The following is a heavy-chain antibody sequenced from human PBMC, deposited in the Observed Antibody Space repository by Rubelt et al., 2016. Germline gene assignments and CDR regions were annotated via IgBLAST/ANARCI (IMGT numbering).Heavy chain of an antibody. D-gene: IGHD6-19*01. CDR1: GYTFTGYY. V-gene: IGHV1-2*06. J-gene: IGHJ4*02. CDR3: ARWPYSSGWPEPY. Sequence: QVQLVQSGAEMKKPGASVKVSCKASGYTFTGYYMHWVRQAPGQGLEWMGRINPNSGGTNYAQKFQGRVTMTRDTSISTAYMELSRLRSDDTAVYYCARWPYSSGWPEPYWGQGTLVTVSS. CDR2: INPNSGGT.